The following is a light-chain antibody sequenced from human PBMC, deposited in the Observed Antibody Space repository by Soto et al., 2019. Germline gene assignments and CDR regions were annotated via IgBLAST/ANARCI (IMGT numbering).Light chain of an antibody. J-gene: IGKJ1*01. CDR3: QQYYSFPGT. Sequence: DIQMTQSPSSLSASVGDRVTITCRASQSISSYLNWYQQKPGKAPKLLIYAASSLQSGVPSRFSGSGSGTDLTLTTSCLQSEDFATYYCQQYYSFPGTFGHGTKVDI. CDR2: AAS. V-gene: IGKV1-39*01. CDR1: QSISSY.